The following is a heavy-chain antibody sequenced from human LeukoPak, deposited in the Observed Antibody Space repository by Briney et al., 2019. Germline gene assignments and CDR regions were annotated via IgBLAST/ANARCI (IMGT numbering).Heavy chain of an antibody. J-gene: IGHJ5*02. D-gene: IGHD6-13*01. V-gene: IGHV1-18*01. CDR2: ISAYNGNT. CDR1: GYTFTSHG. Sequence: ASVKVSCKASGYTFTSHGISWVRQAPGQGLEWMGWISAYNGNTNYAQKLQDRVIMTTDTSTSTAYMELMSLRSDDTAVYYCARDGWQLSNWFDPWGQGTLVTVSS. CDR3: ARDGWQLSNWFDP.